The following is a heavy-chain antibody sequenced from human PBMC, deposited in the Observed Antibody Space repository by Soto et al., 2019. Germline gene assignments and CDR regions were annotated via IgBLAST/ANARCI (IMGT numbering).Heavy chain of an antibody. CDR3: ARRTVATETFDY. Sequence: SETLSLTCTVSGGSISSSSYYWSWIRQPPGKGLEWIGFIYYAGSTKYNPSLNSRVTISVDTSKNQFSLTVTSVTAADTAVYSCARRTVATETFDYWGQGTLVTVSS. J-gene: IGHJ4*02. CDR2: IYYAGST. CDR1: GGSISSSSYY. V-gene: IGHV4-61*05. D-gene: IGHD5-12*01.